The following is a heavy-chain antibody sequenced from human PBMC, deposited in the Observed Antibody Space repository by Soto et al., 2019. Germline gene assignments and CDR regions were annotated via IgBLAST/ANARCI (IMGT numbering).Heavy chain of an antibody. CDR1: CGYISISNW. D-gene: IGHD6-13*01. CDR2: IYHSGST. Sequence: PSETLSLTFAVSCGYISISNWWSWVRQPPGKGLEWIGEIYHSGSTNYNPSLKSRVTISVDKSKNQFSLKMSSVTAADTAVYYCARVQIEAAGTGYYYYGMDVWGQGTTVPVSS. CDR3: ARVQIEAAGTGYYYYGMDV. J-gene: IGHJ6*02. V-gene: IGHV4-4*02.